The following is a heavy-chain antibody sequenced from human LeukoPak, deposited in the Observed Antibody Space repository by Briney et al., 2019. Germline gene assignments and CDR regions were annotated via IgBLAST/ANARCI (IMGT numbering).Heavy chain of an antibody. CDR3: ARTFDFWSGYYPGGWFDP. CDR1: GGTFSSYA. Sequence: GASVKVSCKASGGTFSSYAISWVRQAPGQGLEWMGGIIPIFGTANYAQKFQGRVTNTTDESTSTAYMELSSLRSEDTAVYYCARTFDFWSGYYPGGWFDPWGQGTLVTVSS. J-gene: IGHJ5*02. D-gene: IGHD3-3*01. CDR2: IIPIFGTA. V-gene: IGHV1-69*05.